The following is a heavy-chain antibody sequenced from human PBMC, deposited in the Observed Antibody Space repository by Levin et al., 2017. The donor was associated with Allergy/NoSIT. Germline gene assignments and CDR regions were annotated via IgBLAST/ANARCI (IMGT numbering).Heavy chain of an antibody. D-gene: IGHD3-10*01. CDR2: IYYSGNT. V-gene: IGHV4-39*01. J-gene: IGHJ4*02. Sequence: SETLSLTCTVSGGSISSRSYYWGWIRQPPGKGLEWIGSIYYSGNTYYNPSLKSRVTISVDTSKNQFSLKLRSVTAADTAVYYCARQPVNGEWDFDYWGQGTLVTVSS. CDR1: GGSISSRSYY. CDR3: ARQPVNGEWDFDY.